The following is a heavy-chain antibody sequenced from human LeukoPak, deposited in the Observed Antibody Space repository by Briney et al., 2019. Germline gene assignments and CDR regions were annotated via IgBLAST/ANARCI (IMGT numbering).Heavy chain of an antibody. V-gene: IGHV3-30*18. Sequence: PGGSLRLSCAASGFTFSSYGMHWVRQAPGKGLEWVAVISYDGSNKYYADSVKGRFTISRDNSKNTLYLQMNSLRAEDTAVYYCAKLPPGEGFDYGGQEPLVTVPS. D-gene: IGHD3-16*01. J-gene: IGHJ4*02. CDR2: ISYDGSNK. CDR3: AKLPPGEGFDY. CDR1: GFTFSSYG.